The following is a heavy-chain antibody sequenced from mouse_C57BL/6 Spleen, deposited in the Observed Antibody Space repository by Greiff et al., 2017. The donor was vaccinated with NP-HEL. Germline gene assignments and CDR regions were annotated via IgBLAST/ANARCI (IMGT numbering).Heavy chain of an antibody. Sequence: VQLQESGAELVKPGASVKISCKASGYAFSSYWMNWVKQRPGKGLEWIGQIYPGDGDTNYNGKFKGKATLTADKSSSTAYMQLSSLNSEDSAVYFCARSSTGTPFDYWGQGTTLTVSS. J-gene: IGHJ2*01. CDR3: ARSSTGTPFDY. V-gene: IGHV1-80*01. D-gene: IGHD4-1*01. CDR2: IYPGDGDT. CDR1: GYAFSSYW.